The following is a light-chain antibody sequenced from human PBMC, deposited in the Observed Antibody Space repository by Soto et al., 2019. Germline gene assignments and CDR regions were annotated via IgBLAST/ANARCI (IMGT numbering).Light chain of an antibody. J-gene: IGKJ1*01. CDR2: GAS. CDR1: QNVKTY. V-gene: IGKV3-15*01. Sequence: EIVMTQSPATLSVSPGERATLSCRASQNVKTYIAWYQQKRGQAPRLLIYGASTRATGIPARFSGSGSGTEFTLTISSLQSEDFAVYYCHQYNNWPPWTFGHGTKVEIK. CDR3: HQYNNWPPWT.